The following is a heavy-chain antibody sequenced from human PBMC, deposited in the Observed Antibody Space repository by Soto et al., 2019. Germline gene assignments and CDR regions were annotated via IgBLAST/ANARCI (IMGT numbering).Heavy chain of an antibody. V-gene: IGHV6-1*01. J-gene: IGHJ6*02. CDR2: TYYTSKWYN. CDR3: ARVYSSGWSFYYGTDV. D-gene: IGHD6-19*01. Sequence: PSQALSLTCSIFGDSLSSNSAIWNWFRQSPSRGLEWLGRTYYTSKWYNDYAVSVKSRISINPDTSKNQASLQLNSVTPEDTAVYYCARVYSSGWSFYYGTDVWGQGTTVTVSS. CDR1: GDSLSSNSAI.